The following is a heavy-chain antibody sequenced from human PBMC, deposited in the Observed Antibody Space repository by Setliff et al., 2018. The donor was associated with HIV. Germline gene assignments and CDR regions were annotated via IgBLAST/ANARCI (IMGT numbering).Heavy chain of an antibody. CDR3: AGQAIFGYYDSSGYLDY. D-gene: IGHD3-22*01. CDR2: IYYSWST. J-gene: IGHJ4*02. V-gene: IGHV4-39*01. Sequence: SETLSLTCTVSGGSISSGSYYWGWIRQPPGKGLEWIGSIYYSWSTYYNPSLQSRVTISVDTSKNLFSLRLSSVTASDTAVYYCAGQAIFGYYDSSGYLDYWGQGTLVTVSS. CDR1: GGSISSGSYY.